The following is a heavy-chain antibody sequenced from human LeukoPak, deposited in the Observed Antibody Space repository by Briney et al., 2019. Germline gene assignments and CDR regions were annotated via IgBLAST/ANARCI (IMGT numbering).Heavy chain of an antibody. CDR3: ARVLNYYDSSGYYFSY. CDR1: GFTFSYYT. CDR2: ISYDGSNK. V-gene: IGHV3-30-3*01. J-gene: IGHJ4*02. D-gene: IGHD3-22*01. Sequence: GRSLRLSCAASGFTFSYYTMHWVRQAPGKGLEWVAVISYDGSNKYYADSVKGRFTISRDNSKNTLYLQMNSLRAEDTAVYYCARVLNYYDSSGYYFSYWGQGTLVTVSS.